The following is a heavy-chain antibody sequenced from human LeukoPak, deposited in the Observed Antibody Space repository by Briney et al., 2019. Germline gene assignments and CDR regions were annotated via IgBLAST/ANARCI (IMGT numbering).Heavy chain of an antibody. D-gene: IGHD3-10*01. V-gene: IGHV4-31*03. CDR1: GGSISSGGYY. J-gene: IGHJ4*02. CDR2: IYYSGST. Sequence: SQTLSLTCTVSGGSISSGGYYWSWIRQHPGKGLEWIGYIYYSGSTYYNPSLKSRVTISVDTSKNQFSLKLSSVTAADTAVYYCARGPLVRGPKGGFDYWGQGTLVTVSS. CDR3: ARGPLVRGPKGGFDY.